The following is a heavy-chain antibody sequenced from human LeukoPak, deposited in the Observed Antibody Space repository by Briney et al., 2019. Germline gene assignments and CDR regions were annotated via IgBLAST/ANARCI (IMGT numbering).Heavy chain of an antibody. V-gene: IGHV3-23*01. D-gene: IGHD1-14*01. CDR2: ISASGGST. Sequence: PGGSQRLSCAASRFTFSGNAMSWVRQAPGKGLEWVSVISASGGSTKYADSVRGRFTISRDDSKNTLYLQLNSLRAEDTAVYYCATASSGLNFDYWGRGALVTAAS. CDR1: RFTFSGNA. CDR3: ATASSGLNFDY. J-gene: IGHJ4*02.